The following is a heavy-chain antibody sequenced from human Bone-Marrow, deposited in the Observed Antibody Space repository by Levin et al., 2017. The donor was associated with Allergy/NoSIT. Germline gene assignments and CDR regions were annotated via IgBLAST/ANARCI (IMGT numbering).Heavy chain of an antibody. Sequence: GESLKISCAASGFTFSSYGMHWVRQAPGKGLEWVAVIWYDGSNKYYADSVKGRFTISRDNSKNTLYLQMNSLRAEDTAVYYCARDDGRIAAAGTNWFDPWGQGTLVTVSS. V-gene: IGHV3-33*01. J-gene: IGHJ5*02. D-gene: IGHD6-13*01. CDR1: GFTFSSYG. CDR3: ARDDGRIAAAGTNWFDP. CDR2: IWYDGSNK.